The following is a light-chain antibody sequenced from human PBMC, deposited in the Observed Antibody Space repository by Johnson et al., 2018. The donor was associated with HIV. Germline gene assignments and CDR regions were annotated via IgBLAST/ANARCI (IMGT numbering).Light chain of an antibody. V-gene: IGLV1-51*02. Sequence: QSVLTQPPSVSAAPGQKVTISCSGSSSNIEENSVSWYQQLPGAAPKVLIYENNKRPSGIPDRFSGSKSGTSATLGITGLKTGDEADYYCGTWDRGLSAHYVLGTRTKVTVL. CDR3: GTWDRGLSAHYV. CDR2: ENN. CDR1: SSNIEENS. J-gene: IGLJ1*01.